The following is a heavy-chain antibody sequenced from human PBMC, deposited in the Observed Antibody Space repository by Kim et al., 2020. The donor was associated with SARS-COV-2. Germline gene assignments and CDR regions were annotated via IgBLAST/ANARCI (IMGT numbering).Heavy chain of an antibody. D-gene: IGHD3-10*01. V-gene: IGHV1-3*01. CDR2: INAGNGNT. CDR1: GYTFTSYA. CDR3: ARELSVYYGSGSPLYYYYGMDV. J-gene: IGHJ6*02. Sequence: ASVKVSCKASGYTFTSYAMHWVRQAPGQRLEWMGWINAGNGNTKYSQKFQGRVTITRDTSASTAYMELSSLRSEDTAVYYCARELSVYYGSGSPLYYYYGMDVWGQGTPVTVSS.